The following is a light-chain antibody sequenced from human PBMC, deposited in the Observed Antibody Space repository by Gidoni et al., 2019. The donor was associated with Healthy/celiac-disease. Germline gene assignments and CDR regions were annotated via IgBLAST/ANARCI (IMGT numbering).Light chain of an antibody. CDR2: WAS. J-gene: IGKJ3*01. V-gene: IGKV4-1*01. CDR1: QSVLYSSNNKNY. Sequence: DIVMTQSPDSLAVSLGERATINCKSSQSVLYSSNNKNYLAWYQQKPGQPPKLLIYWASTRESGVPDRFSGSGSGTDFTLTISSLQAEDVAVYYCQQYYSTPFXFXPGTKVDIK. CDR3: QQYYSTPFX.